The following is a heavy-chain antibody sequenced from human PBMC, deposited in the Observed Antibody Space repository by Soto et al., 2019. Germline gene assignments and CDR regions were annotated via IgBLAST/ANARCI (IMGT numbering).Heavy chain of an antibody. CDR1: GDSISSGHYY. D-gene: IGHD4-17*01. Sequence: SETLSLTCTVSGDSISSGHYYWGWIRQPPGKGLEWIGSFYYDGSTFYSPSLKSRVAISVDTSKNQFSLKVNSVTAADTSVYYCVKDYGEYGQGDWXPGILVTVAS. CDR3: VKDYGEYGQGD. CDR2: FYYDGST. J-gene: IGHJ4*02. V-gene: IGHV4-39*01.